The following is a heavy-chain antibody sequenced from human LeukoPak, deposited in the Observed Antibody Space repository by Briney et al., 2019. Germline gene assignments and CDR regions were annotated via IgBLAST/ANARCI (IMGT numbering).Heavy chain of an antibody. CDR1: GFTFSSYS. V-gene: IGHV3-21*01. Sequence: GGSLRLSCAASGFTFSSYSMNWVRQAPGKGLEWVSSISSSSSYIYYADSVKGRFTISSDNAKNSLYLQMNSLRAEDTAVYYCARVKTAMVTLGAFDIWGQGTMVTVSS. CDR3: ARVKTAMVTLGAFDI. CDR2: ISSSSSYI. J-gene: IGHJ3*02. D-gene: IGHD5-18*01.